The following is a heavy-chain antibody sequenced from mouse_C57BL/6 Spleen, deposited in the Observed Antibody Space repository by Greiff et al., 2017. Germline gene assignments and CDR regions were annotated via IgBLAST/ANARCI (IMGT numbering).Heavy chain of an antibody. CDR2: IRSKSNNYAT. J-gene: IGHJ1*03. V-gene: IGHV10-1*01. D-gene: IGHD2-4*01. CDR3: VRQDYAGGPWYFDV. CDR1: GFSFNTYA. Sequence: EVKLVESGGGLVQPKGSLKLSCAASGFSFNTYAMNWVRQAPGKGLEWVARIRSKSNNYATYYADSVKDRFTISRDDSESMLYLQMNNLKTEDTAMYYCVRQDYAGGPWYFDVWGTGTTVTVSS.